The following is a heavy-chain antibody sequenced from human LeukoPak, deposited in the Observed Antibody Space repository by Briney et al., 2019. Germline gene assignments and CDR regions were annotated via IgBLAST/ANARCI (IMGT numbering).Heavy chain of an antibody. D-gene: IGHD1-26*01. CDR3: AREGAATDWFDP. CDR1: GFTFSSYS. Sequence: GGSLRLSCAASGFTFSSYSMNWVRQAPGKGLEWVSSISSSSSYIYYEDSVKGRFTISRDNAKNSLYLQMNSLRADDTALYSCAREGAATDWFDPGGQGTLVTV. V-gene: IGHV3-21*01. J-gene: IGHJ5*01. CDR2: ISSSSSYI.